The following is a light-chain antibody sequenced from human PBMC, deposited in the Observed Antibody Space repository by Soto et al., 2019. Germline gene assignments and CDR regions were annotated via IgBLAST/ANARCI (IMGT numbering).Light chain of an antibody. J-gene: IGLJ2*01. Sequence: QSALTQPASVSGSPGQSITISCTGTSSDVGGYNYVSWYQQHPGKAPKLMIYEVSNRPSGVSNRFSGSKSGNTASLTISGLKAEDEADYYCSSYTSSSTVVFGGETKLTVL. CDR2: EVS. V-gene: IGLV2-14*01. CDR1: SSDVGGYNY. CDR3: SSYTSSSTVV.